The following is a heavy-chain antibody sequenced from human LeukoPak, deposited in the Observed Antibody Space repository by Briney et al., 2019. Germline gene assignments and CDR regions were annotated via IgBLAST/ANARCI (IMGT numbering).Heavy chain of an antibody. CDR2: IYYSGST. CDR1: GGSISSSSYY. D-gene: IGHD3-22*01. Sequence: SETLSLTCTVSGGSISSSSYYWGWIRQPPGKGLEWVGSIYYSGSTYYNPSLKSRVTISVDTSKNQFSLKLSSVTAADTAVYYCARNPLGDSSGYDAFDIWGQGTMVTVSS. CDR3: ARNPLGDSSGYDAFDI. J-gene: IGHJ3*02. V-gene: IGHV4-39*01.